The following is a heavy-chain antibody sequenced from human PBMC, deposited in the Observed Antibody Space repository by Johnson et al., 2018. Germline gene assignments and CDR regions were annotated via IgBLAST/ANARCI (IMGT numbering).Heavy chain of an antibody. V-gene: IGHV3-9*01. CDR2: ISWNNGTI. CDR1: GFTFDDYA. CDR3: SKDKGAIIAARRVDY. D-gene: IGHD6-6*01. J-gene: IGHJ4*02. Sequence: VQLVQSGGGLVQPGRSLRLSCAASGFTFDDYAMHWVRQAPGKGLEWVSGISWNNGTIGYADSVKGRFTISRDNAKNALYLQMNSQRAEDTALYYCSKDKGAIIAARRVDYWGQGTLVTVSS.